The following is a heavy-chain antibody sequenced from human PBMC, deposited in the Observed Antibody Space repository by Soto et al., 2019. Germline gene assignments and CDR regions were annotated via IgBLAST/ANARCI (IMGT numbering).Heavy chain of an antibody. CDR2: INHSGST. D-gene: IGHD6-13*01. J-gene: IGHJ5*02. CDR1: GGSFSGYY. V-gene: IGHV4-34*01. Sequence: PSETLSLPCAVYGGSFSGYYWSWIRQPPGKGLEWIGEINHSGSTNYNPSLKSRVTISVDTSKNQFSLKFSSVTAADTAVYYCARNKRGIAAAGYHWFDPWGRGTLVTVAS. CDR3: ARNKRGIAAAGYHWFDP.